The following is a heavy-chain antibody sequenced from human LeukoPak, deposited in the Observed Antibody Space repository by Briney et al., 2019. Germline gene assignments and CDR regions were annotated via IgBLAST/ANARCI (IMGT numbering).Heavy chain of an antibody. J-gene: IGHJ5*02. V-gene: IGHV4-34*01. Sequence: PSETLSLTCTVSGGSISSHYWSWVRQPPGKGLEWIGEINHSGSTNYNPSLKSRVTISVDTSKNQFSLKLSSVTAADTAVYYCARANQIAAAGTLNFWFDPWGQGTLVTVSS. CDR3: ARANQIAAAGTLNFWFDP. CDR2: INHSGST. CDR1: GGSISSHY. D-gene: IGHD6-13*01.